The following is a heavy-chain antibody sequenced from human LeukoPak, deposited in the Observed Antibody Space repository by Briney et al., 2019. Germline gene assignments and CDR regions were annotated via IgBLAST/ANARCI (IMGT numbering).Heavy chain of an antibody. D-gene: IGHD5-12*01. J-gene: IGHJ4*02. CDR2: IYYSGST. CDR3: ARVFSGYDSWISDY. V-gene: IGHV4-30-4*08. Sequence: ASETLSLTCTVSGGSISSGDYYWSWIRQPPGKGLEWIGYIYYSGSTYYNPSLKSRVTISVDTSKNQFSLKLSSVTAADTAVYYCARVFSGYDSWISDYWGQGTLVTVSS. CDR1: GGSISSGDYY.